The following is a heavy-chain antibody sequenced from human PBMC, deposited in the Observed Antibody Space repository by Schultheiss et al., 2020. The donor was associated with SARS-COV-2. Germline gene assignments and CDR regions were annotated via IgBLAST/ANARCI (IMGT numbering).Heavy chain of an antibody. Sequence: GGSLRLSCAASGFTFSSYGMHWVRQAPGKGLEWVAVIWYDGSNKYYADSVKGRFTISRDNSKNTLYLQMNSLRAEDTAVYYCARDGGLPPYFVAGFYYYYGMDVWGQGTTVTVSS. J-gene: IGHJ6*02. V-gene: IGHV3-33*01. D-gene: IGHD3-9*01. CDR2: IWYDGSNK. CDR1: GFTFSSYG. CDR3: ARDGGLPPYFVAGFYYYYGMDV.